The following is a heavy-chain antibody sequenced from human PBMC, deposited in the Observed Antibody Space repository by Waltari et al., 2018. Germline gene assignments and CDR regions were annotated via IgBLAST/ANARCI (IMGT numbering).Heavy chain of an antibody. CDR2: IYHSGST. V-gene: IGHV4-38-2*01. D-gene: IGHD6-6*01. CDR3: AGVEYSSSSGDY. CDR1: GYSLSSGYY. J-gene: IGHJ4*02. Sequence: QVQLQESGPGLVKPSETLSLTCAVSGYSLSSGYYWGWIRQPPGKGLEWIGSIYHSGSTYYNPSLKSRVTISVDTSKNQFSLKLSSVTAADTAVYYCAGVEYSSSSGDYWGQGTLVTVSS.